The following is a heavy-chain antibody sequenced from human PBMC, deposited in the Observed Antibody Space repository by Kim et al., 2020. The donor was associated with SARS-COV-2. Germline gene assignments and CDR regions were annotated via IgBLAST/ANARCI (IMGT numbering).Heavy chain of an antibody. D-gene: IGHD3-3*01. CDR2: MNPNSGNT. Sequence: ASVKVSCKASGYTFTSYDINWVRQVTGQGLEWMGWMNPNSGNTGYAQKFQGRVTMTRNTSISTAYMELSSLRSEDTAVYYCARAVRGSGFGVVIIRAYYMDVWGKGTTVTVSS. J-gene: IGHJ6*03. V-gene: IGHV1-8*01. CDR3: ARAVRGSGFGVVIIRAYYMDV. CDR1: GYTFTSYD.